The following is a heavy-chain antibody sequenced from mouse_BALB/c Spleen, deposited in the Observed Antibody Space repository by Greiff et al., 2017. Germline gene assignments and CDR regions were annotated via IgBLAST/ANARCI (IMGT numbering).Heavy chain of an antibody. CDR2: IWGDGST. V-gene: IGHV2-6-7*01. CDR3: ARDRDYDGYYAMGY. Sequence: VQLQESGPGLVAPSQSLSITCTVSGFSLTGYGVNWVRQPPGKGLEWLGMIWGDGSTDYNSALKSRLSISKDNSKSQVFLKMNRLQTDDTARYYGARDRDYDGYYAMGYWGQGTSVTVSS. CDR1: GFSLTGYG. J-gene: IGHJ4*01. D-gene: IGHD2-4*01.